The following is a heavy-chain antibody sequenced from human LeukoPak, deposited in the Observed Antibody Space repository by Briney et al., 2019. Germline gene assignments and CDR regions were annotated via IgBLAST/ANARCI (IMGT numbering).Heavy chain of an antibody. V-gene: IGHV3-15*01. CDR3: IAHFPYFYGFDV. CDR1: GFTIGTAW. D-gene: IGHD3-3*02. J-gene: IGHJ6*04. CDR2: IKSEGEGATT. Sequence: GGSLRLSCVSSGFTIGTAWMSWVRQAPGKGLEWLGHIKSEGEGATTDYAAPARGRFAISRDDSKNMIYLQMSSLKIDDTAIYYCIAHFPYFYGFDVWGKGTTVTVSS.